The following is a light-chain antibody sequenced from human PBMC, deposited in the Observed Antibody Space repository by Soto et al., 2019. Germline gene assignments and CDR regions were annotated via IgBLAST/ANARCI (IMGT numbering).Light chain of an antibody. Sequence: EIVLTQSPATLSLSPGERATLSCRASQSVSSYLAWYQQKPGQAPRLLIYDASNRATGIPARCSGSGSGTDFTLTISSLEPEDFAVYYCQQETFGQGTKVDIK. V-gene: IGKV3-11*01. CDR2: DAS. CDR3: QQET. J-gene: IGKJ1*01. CDR1: QSVSSY.